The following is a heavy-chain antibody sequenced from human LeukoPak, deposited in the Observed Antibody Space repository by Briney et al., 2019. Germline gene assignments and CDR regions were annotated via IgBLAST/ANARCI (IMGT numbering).Heavy chain of an antibody. D-gene: IGHD3-22*01. V-gene: IGHV1-69*06. J-gene: IGHJ6*03. CDR3: AGDYYDSSGYYWSGDDYYYYMDV. CDR2: IIPIFGTA. Sequence: SVKVSCKGSGGTFSSYAISWVRQAPGQGLEWMGRIIPIFGTANYAQKFQGRVTITADKSTSTAYMELSSLRSEDTAVYYCAGDYYDSSGYYWSGDDYYYYMDVWGKGTTVTVSS. CDR1: GGTFSSYA.